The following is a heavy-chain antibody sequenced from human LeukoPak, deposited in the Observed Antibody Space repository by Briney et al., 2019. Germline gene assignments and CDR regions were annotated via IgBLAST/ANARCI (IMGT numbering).Heavy chain of an antibody. CDR1: GFTFSSYS. Sequence: TGGSLRLSCAASGFTFSSYSMNWVRQAPGKGLEWVSSISSSSSYIYYADSVKGRFTISRDNAKNSLYLQMNSLRAEDTAVYYCARDVSSSRPKTKHGAVNYFDFWGQGTLVTVSS. CDR3: ARDVSSSRPKTKHGAVNYFDF. V-gene: IGHV3-21*01. D-gene: IGHD6-13*01. J-gene: IGHJ4*02. CDR2: ISSSSSYI.